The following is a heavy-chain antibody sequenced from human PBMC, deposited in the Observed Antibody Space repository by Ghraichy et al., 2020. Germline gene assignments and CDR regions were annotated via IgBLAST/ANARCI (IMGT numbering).Heavy chain of an antibody. CDR2: ISYDGNDK. CDR3: ARCSVEFGETWVQLGLDAFDI. D-gene: IGHD5-18*01. CDR1: GFSFSNYP. J-gene: IGHJ3*02. Sequence: GGSLRLSCAASGFSFSNYPFHWVRQAPGTGLEWVALISYDGNDKYYADSVKGRFTISRDNSKNTLYLQMNRLRAEDTAVYYCARCSVEFGETWVQLGLDAFDIWGQGTKVTVSS. V-gene: IGHV3-30*04.